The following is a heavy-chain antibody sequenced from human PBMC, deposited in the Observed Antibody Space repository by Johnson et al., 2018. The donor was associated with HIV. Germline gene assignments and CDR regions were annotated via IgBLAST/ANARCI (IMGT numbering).Heavy chain of an antibody. CDR2: ISYDGSNK. J-gene: IGHJ3*02. CDR1: GFTFSSYA. V-gene: IGHV3-30-3*01. D-gene: IGHD6-6*01. CDR3: ARRGYSSSGGAFDI. Sequence: QEQLVESGGGVVQPGRSLRLSCAASGFTFSSYAMHWVRQAPGKGLVWVAVISYDGSNKYYADSVKGRFTISRDNSKNTLYLQMNSLRAEDTAVYYCARRGYSSSGGAFDIWGQGTMVTVSS.